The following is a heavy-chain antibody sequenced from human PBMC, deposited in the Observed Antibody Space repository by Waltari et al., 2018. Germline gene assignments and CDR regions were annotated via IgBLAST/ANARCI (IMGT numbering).Heavy chain of an antibody. V-gene: IGHV6-1*01. CDR1: GDSVSSNTST. Sequence: QVQLQQSGPGLVKPSQTLSVPCAISGDSVSSNTSTWNWIRQSPSRGLEWLGRTYYRSKWYNDYAVFVESRININPDTSKNQFSLLLNSLTPEDTAVYYCARETGDPIWGYWYFDLWGRGTLVTVSS. J-gene: IGHJ2*01. D-gene: IGHD7-27*01. CDR2: TYYRSKWYN. CDR3: ARETGDPIWGYWYFDL.